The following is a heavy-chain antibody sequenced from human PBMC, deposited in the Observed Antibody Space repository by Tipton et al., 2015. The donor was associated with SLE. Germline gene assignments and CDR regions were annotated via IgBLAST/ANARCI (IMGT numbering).Heavy chain of an antibody. CDR3: ARVRVDTAMGVFDF. V-gene: IGHV1-18*01. CDR2: ISTYNGNT. J-gene: IGHJ4*02. Sequence: GPEVKKPGASVRVSCKASGYTFTTYGISWVRQAPGQGLEWMGWISTYNGNTNYAQKLQGRVTMTSDTSTSTAYMELRSLRSDDTAIYYCARVRVDTAMGVFDFWGQGTLVTVSS. D-gene: IGHD5-18*01. CDR1: GYTFTTYG.